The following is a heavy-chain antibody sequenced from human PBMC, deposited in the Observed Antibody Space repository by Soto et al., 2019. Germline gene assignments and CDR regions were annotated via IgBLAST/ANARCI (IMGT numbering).Heavy chain of an antibody. V-gene: IGHV3-15*07. Sequence: GGSLGLSCAASGFTISSYWMHWVRQAPGKGLEWVGRSKSKTDGGTTDYAAPVKGRLTISRDDSKNTLYLQMNSLKTEDTAVYYCTTPGEGYYYSGMDVWGQGTTVTVSS. J-gene: IGHJ6*02. CDR3: TTPGEGYYYSGMDV. CDR1: GFTISSYW. CDR2: SKSKTDGGTT.